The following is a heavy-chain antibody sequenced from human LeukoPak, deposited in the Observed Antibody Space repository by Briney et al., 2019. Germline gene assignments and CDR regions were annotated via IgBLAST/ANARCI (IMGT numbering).Heavy chain of an antibody. Sequence: GGSLGLSCAASGFTFSSYAMSWVRQAPGKGLEWVSAISGSGGSTYYADSVKGRFTISRDNSKNTLYLQMNSLRAEDTAVYYCARDDYVWGSYHHFDYWGQGTLVTVSS. V-gene: IGHV3-23*01. CDR2: ISGSGGST. CDR3: ARDDYVWGSYHHFDY. J-gene: IGHJ4*02. CDR1: GFTFSSYA. D-gene: IGHD3-16*02.